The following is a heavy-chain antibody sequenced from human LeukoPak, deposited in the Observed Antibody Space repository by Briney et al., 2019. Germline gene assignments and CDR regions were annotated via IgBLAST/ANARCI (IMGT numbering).Heavy chain of an antibody. CDR3: AREMDITMIVVVTPDAFDI. J-gene: IGHJ3*02. Sequence: GGSLRLSCAASGFTFSSYWMSWVRQAPGKGLEWVANIKQDGSEKYYVDSVKGRFTISRDNAKNSLYLQMNSLRAEDTAVYYCAREMDITMIVVVTPDAFDIWGQGTMVTVSS. V-gene: IGHV3-7*01. CDR2: IKQDGSEK. CDR1: GFTFSSYW. D-gene: IGHD3-22*01.